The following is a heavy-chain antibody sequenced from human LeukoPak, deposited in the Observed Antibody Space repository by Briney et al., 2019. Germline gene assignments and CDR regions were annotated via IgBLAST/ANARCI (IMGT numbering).Heavy chain of an antibody. Sequence: ASVKVSCKVSGYTLTELSMHWVRQAPGKGLEWMGGFDPEDGETIYAQKFQGRVTMTEDTSTDTAYMELSSLRSEDTAVYYCARALRDGYFTSFFDYWGQGTLVTVSS. D-gene: IGHD5-24*01. CDR2: FDPEDGET. CDR3: ARALRDGYFTSFFDY. V-gene: IGHV1-24*01. CDR1: GYTLTELS. J-gene: IGHJ4*02.